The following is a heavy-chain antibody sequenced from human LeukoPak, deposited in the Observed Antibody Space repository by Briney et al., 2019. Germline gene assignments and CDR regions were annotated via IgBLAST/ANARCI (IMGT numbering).Heavy chain of an antibody. CDR2: ISGSGGRT. J-gene: IGHJ4*02. Sequence: PGGSLRLSCAASGFTFNNYAMSWVRQAPGKGLEWVSAISGSGGRTYYADSVKGRFTISRDNSKNTLYLQVNSLRAEDTAVYYCAKLGTIGGGIYSEFEYWGQGTPVTVSS. CDR1: GFTFNNYA. CDR3: AKLGTIGGGIYSEFEY. D-gene: IGHD1-26*01. V-gene: IGHV3-23*01.